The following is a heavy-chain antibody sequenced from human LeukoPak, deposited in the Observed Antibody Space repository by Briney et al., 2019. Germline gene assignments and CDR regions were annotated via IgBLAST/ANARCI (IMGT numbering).Heavy chain of an antibody. CDR1: GGSMSNIYY. CDR2: IFYSGIT. Sequence: SETLSLTCNVSGGSMSNIYYWGWIRQPPGKGLEWIGNIFYSGITYYNPSLKRRVTISVDTSKNQFSLKLSSVTAADTAVYYCARRVAGTVGFDYWGQGTLVTVSS. J-gene: IGHJ4*02. V-gene: IGHV4-39*07. D-gene: IGHD6-19*01. CDR3: ARRVAGTVGFDY.